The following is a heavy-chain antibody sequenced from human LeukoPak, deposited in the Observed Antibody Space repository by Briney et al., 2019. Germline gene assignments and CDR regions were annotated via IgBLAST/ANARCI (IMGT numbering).Heavy chain of an antibody. V-gene: IGHV4-39*07. CDR2: IYYSGST. J-gene: IGHJ4*02. CDR1: GGSISSSSYY. D-gene: IGHD3/OR15-3a*01. Sequence: SETLSLTCTVSGGSISSSSYYWGWIRQPPGKGLEWIGSIYYSGSTYYNLSLKSRVTISVDTSKNQFSLKLSSVTAADTAVYYCARDRSNFDYWGQGTLVTVSS. CDR3: ARDRSNFDY.